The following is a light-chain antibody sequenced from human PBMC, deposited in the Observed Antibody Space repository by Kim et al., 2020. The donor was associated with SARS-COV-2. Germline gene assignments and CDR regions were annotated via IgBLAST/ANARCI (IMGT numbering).Light chain of an antibody. CDR2: DND. CDR1: SSNIGKNH. V-gene: IGLV1-51*01. Sequence: QSVLTQPPSVSAAPGQQVTISCSGSSSNIGKNHLSWYQQFPGTVPKLLIYDNDRRPSGIPDRFSGSKSGTSATLAITGLQTGDEADYYCGTWDSSLNGGVFGGGTQLTVL. J-gene: IGLJ2*01. CDR3: GTWDSSLNGGV.